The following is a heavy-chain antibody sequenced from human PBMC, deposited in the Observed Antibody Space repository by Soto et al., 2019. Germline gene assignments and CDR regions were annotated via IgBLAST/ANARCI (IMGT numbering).Heavy chain of an antibody. CDR1: GGSISSGTYF. Sequence: LCGGSISSGTYFWHWIRQHPGKGLEWIGYFYYSGITYYTPSLKSRITISADTSKNQFSLTLNSVTAADTAVYYCARGRQGTNYYAAWGQGTLVTVST. J-gene: IGHJ5*02. CDR3: ARGRQGTNYYAA. D-gene: IGHD2-2*01. V-gene: IGHV4-31*02. CDR2: FYYSGIT.